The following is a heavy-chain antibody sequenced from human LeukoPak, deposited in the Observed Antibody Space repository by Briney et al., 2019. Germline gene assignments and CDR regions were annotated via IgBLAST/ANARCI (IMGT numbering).Heavy chain of an antibody. CDR3: ATDGSGGLGVVVAAADYYYGMDV. Sequence: GASVKVSCKVSGYTLTELSMHWVRQAPGKGLEWMGGFDPEDGETIYAQKFQGTVTMTEDTSTDTAYMELSSLRSEDTAVYYCATDGSGGLGVVVAAADYYYGMDVWGKGTTVTVSS. D-gene: IGHD2-15*01. V-gene: IGHV1-24*01. CDR1: GYTLTELS. J-gene: IGHJ6*04. CDR2: FDPEDGET.